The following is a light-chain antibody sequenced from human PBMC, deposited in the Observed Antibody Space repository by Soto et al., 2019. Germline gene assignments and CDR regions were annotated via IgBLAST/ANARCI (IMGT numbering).Light chain of an antibody. CDR2: GAS. Sequence: EIVMTQSPATLSVYPGERATLSCRASQSVSSNLAWYQQKPGQAPRLLIYGASTRATGIPARFSGSGSGTVFTLTISSLQSEDFAVYYCQQNNNWPRTFGQGTKVDNK. CDR3: QQNNNWPRT. V-gene: IGKV3-15*01. CDR1: QSVSSN. J-gene: IGKJ1*01.